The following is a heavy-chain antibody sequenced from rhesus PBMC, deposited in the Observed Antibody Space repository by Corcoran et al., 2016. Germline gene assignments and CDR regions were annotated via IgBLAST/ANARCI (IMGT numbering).Heavy chain of an antibody. CDR2: IYDNRSST. CDR3: ARENNWNYGDV. V-gene: IGHV4-73*01. D-gene: IGHD1-26*01. Sequence: QVQLQQWGEGLVKPSETLSLTCAVYGGSISGYYYWSWIRQPPGKGLEWIGDIYDNRSSTNYNPSLNDRVTISKDTSKKQFSLKLSSLTAADTAVYYCARENNWNYGDVWDPGVLVTVSS. J-gene: IGHJ5-1*01. CDR1: GGSISGYYY.